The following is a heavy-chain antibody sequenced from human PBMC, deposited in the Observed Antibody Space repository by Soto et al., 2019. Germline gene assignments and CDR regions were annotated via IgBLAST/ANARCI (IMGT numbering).Heavy chain of an antibody. CDR3: AREPNESYYFDY. J-gene: IGHJ4*02. D-gene: IGHD5-18*01. CDR1: GYTFTNYY. CDR2: IRPSGGRT. V-gene: IGHV1-46*01. Sequence: GASVKVSCKASGYTFTNYYTHWVRQAPGQGLEWLGIIRPSGGRTEYAQRFQGRVTMTRDTSTSTVYMELTSLTSEDTAVYYCAREPNESYYFDYWGQGTLVTVSS.